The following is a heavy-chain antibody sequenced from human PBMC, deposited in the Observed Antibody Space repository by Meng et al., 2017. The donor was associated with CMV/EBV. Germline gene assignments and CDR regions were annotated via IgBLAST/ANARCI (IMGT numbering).Heavy chain of an antibody. V-gene: IGHV2-5*02. D-gene: IGHD3-10*01. Sequence: QITLKESVPPLVHPTHTLTMTCTFSGFSLSTRGVGVGWIRQPPGKALEWLALIYWDDDKRYSPSLKSRLTITKDTSKNQVVLTMTNMDPVDTATYYCAHRLHGSGSYYPYYFDYWGQGTLVTVSS. CDR2: IYWDDDK. CDR1: GFSLSTRGVG. CDR3: AHRLHGSGSYYPYYFDY. J-gene: IGHJ4*02.